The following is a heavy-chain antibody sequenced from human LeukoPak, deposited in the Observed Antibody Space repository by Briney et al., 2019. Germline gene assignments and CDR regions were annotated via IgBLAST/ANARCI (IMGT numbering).Heavy chain of an antibody. V-gene: IGHV4-59*01. CDR2: IYYSGST. J-gene: IGHJ4*02. D-gene: IGHD1-1*01. CDR1: GGSISSYY. CDR3: ARGERRPYYFDY. Sequence: SETLSLTCTVSGGSISSYYWSWIRQPPGKGLEWIGYIYYSGSTNYNPSLKSRVTISVDTSKNQFSLKLSSVTAADTAVYYCARGERRPYYFDYWGQGTLVTASS.